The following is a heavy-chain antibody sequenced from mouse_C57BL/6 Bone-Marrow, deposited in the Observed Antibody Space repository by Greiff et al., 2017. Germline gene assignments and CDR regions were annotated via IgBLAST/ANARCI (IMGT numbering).Heavy chain of an antibody. Sequence: EVQLVESGGGLVQPKGSLKLSCAASGFSFNTYAMNWVRQAPGKGLEWVARIRSKSNNYATYYADSVKDRFTISRDDSESMLYLQMNNLKTEDTAMYYCVRHAPCLDGYYVNYAMDYWGQGTSVTVSS. CDR1: GFSFNTYA. CDR2: IRSKSNNYAT. D-gene: IGHD2-3*01. V-gene: IGHV10-1*01. CDR3: VRHAPCLDGYYVNYAMDY. J-gene: IGHJ4*01.